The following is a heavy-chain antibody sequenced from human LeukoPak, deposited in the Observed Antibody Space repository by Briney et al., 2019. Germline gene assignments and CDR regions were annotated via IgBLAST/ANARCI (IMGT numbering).Heavy chain of an antibody. J-gene: IGHJ6*03. CDR1: GGSISSYY. Sequence: SETLSLTCTVSGGSISSYYWSWIRQPPGKGLEWIGYIYYSGSTNYNPSLKSRVTISVDTSKNQFSLKLSSVTAADTAVYYCARVISLRYRTTDYYYYYYMDVWGKGTTVTISS. V-gene: IGHV4-59*01. CDR3: ARVISLRYRTTDYYYYYYMDV. D-gene: IGHD3-3*02. CDR2: IYYSGST.